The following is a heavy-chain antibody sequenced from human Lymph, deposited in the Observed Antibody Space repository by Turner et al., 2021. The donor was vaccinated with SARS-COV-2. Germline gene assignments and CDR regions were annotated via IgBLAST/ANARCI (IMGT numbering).Heavy chain of an antibody. CDR1: GYTFSSSG. CDR2: ISVYNGYT. V-gene: IGHV1-18*04. CDR3: AREGYCSSTSCYRGQYYYYGMDV. D-gene: IGHD2-2*02. J-gene: IGHJ6*02. Sequence: QVQLVQSGAEVKKSGASVKVSCRASGYTFSSSGISWVRQAPGQGLEWMGWISVYNGYTNYAQKLQGRVTMTTDTSTSTAYMELRSLRSDDTAVYYCAREGYCSSTSCYRGQYYYYGMDVWGQGTTVTVSS.